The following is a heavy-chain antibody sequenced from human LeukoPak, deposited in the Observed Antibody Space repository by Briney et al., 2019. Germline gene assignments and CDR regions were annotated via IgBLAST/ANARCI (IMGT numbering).Heavy chain of an antibody. J-gene: IGHJ6*03. V-gene: IGHV1-2*02. D-gene: IGHD5-12*01. CDR3: ATTKEGGYDYFYYYYYMDV. CDR2: INPNSGGT. CDR1: GGTFTGYY. Sequence: GASVKVSCKASGGTFTGYYMHWVRQAPGQGLEWMGWINPNSGGTNYAQKFQGRVTMTRDTSISTAYMELSRLRSDDTAVYYCATTKEGGYDYFYYYYYMDVWGKGTTVTVSS.